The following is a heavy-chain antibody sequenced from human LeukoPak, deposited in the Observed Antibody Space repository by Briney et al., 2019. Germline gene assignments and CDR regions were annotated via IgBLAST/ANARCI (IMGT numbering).Heavy chain of an antibody. V-gene: IGHV3-74*01. D-gene: IGHD6-13*01. Sequence: PGGSLRLSCAASGFTFSRSWMHWVRQTPWKGLVWVSRINTDGRRIDYADSVKGRFTISRDNAKNTLYLQMNSLRPEDTAVYYCVNSRSWSENDAFDIWGQGTMVTVSS. CDR1: GFTFSRSW. CDR3: VNSRSWSENDAFDI. J-gene: IGHJ3*02. CDR2: INTDGRRI.